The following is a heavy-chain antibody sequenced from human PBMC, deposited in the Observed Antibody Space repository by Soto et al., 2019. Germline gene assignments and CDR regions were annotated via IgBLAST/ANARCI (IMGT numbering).Heavy chain of an antibody. D-gene: IGHD1-26*01. CDR2: VSGGGDAT. Sequence: EMQLLESGGGLAQPGGSLRLSCAASGFTFSSFAMNWVRQAPGKGLEWVSGVSGGGDATFYADSVRGRFTISRVQSKNTVYLQMNSLRDEDTAVYHCVKKIAGTTTSGAYWFFDLWGRGTLVTVSS. J-gene: IGHJ2*01. CDR1: GFTFSSFA. V-gene: IGHV3-23*01. CDR3: VKKIAGTTTSGAYWFFDL.